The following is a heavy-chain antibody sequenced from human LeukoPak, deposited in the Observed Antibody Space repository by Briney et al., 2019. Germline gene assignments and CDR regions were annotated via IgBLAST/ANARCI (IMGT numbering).Heavy chain of an antibody. V-gene: IGHV3-11*06. J-gene: IGHJ4*02. D-gene: IGHD1-1*01. CDR3: TRVGSSGSVYY. CDR1: GFTFSDYY. CDR2: ISSRTSDT. Sequence: GGSLRLSCAASGFTFSDYYLSGIRQAPGKGLEWVSYISSRTSDTNYVDSVKGRFTISRDNAKNSLYLQMNSLRAEDTAVYYCTRVGSSGSVYYWGQGTLVTVSS.